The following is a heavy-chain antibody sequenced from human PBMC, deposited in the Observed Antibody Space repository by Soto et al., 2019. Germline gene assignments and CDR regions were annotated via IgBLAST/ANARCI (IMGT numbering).Heavy chain of an antibody. V-gene: IGHV1-3*01. CDR2: INAGNGNT. CDR3: ARGLMVYAIGY. J-gene: IGHJ4*02. D-gene: IGHD2-8*01. Sequence: ASVKVSFKASGYTFTSYAMHWVRQAPGQRLEWMGWINAGNGNTKYSQKFQGRVTITRDTSASTAYMELSSLRSEDSAVYYCARGLMVYAIGYWGQGTLVTVSS. CDR1: GYTFTSYA.